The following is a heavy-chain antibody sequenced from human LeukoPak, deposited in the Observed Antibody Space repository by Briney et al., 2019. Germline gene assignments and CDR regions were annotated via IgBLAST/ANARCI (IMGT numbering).Heavy chain of an antibody. V-gene: IGHV1-46*01. CDR2: INPSGGST. J-gene: IGHJ3*02. CDR3: ARDMDFWSGYRAFYI. CDR1: GYTFTSYY. D-gene: IGHD3-3*01. Sequence: ASVKVSCKASGYTFTSYYIHWVRQAPGQGLEWMGIINPSGGSTSYAQKFQGRVTMTRDTSTRTVYMELSSLRAEDTAVYYCARDMDFWSGYRAFYIWGQGTMVTVSS.